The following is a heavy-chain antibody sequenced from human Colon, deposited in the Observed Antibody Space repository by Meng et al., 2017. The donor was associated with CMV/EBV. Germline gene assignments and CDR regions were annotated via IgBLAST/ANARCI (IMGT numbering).Heavy chain of an antibody. J-gene: IGHJ4*02. CDR2: IYPSGFP. CDR3: ARAQYTYGYWIFDY. D-gene: IGHD5-18*01. Sequence: GPGLGRSAGPHSICCAVSVGSISSYNWSWIRQPAGKRLEWIGRIYPSGFPKYKPSLESRVTMSSDTSKTQISLKLTSVTAADTAVYYCARAQYTYGYWIFDYWGQGTLVTVSS. V-gene: IGHV4-4*07. CDR1: VGSISSYN.